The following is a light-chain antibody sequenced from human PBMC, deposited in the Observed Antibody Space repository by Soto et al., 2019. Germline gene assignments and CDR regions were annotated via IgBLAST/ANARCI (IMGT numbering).Light chain of an antibody. J-gene: IGKJ4*01. CDR3: QHYHHCPLS. CDR1: QGVSRH. CDR2: AAS. V-gene: IGKV3D-15*01. Sequence: EIVMTQSPAPLSLSPGERATLSCRASQGVSRHLAWYQQKPGQAPRLLIYAASTRAAGVPARFSGSGSGTEFTLTISSLQSEDFSVYYCQHYHHCPLSFGGAPKVHI.